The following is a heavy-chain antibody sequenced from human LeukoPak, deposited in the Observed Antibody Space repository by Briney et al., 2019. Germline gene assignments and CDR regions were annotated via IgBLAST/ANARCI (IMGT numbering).Heavy chain of an antibody. J-gene: IGHJ5*02. CDR2: ISYDGSNK. CDR3: ARGLIVVVGNWFDP. V-gene: IGHV3-30-3*01. Sequence: PGRSLRLSCAASGFTFSSYAMHWVRQAPGKGLEWVAVISYDGSNKYYADSVKGRFTISRDNSKNTLYLQMNSLRAEDTAVYYCARGLIVVVGNWFDPWGQGTLVTVSS. D-gene: IGHD3-22*01. CDR1: GFTFSSYA.